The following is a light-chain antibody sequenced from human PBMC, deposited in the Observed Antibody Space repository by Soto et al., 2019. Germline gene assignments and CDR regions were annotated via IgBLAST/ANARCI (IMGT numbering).Light chain of an antibody. CDR3: QQTHTTFT. Sequence: DIQMTQPQSSLSASVGDRVTITCRASQSISTYLNWYQQKPGKVPKLLIYAASSLQSGVPSRFSGSGSGTDFTLTISSLQPEEFATYYCQQTHTTFTFGGGTKVDIK. J-gene: IGKJ4*01. V-gene: IGKV1-39*01. CDR1: QSISTY. CDR2: AAS.